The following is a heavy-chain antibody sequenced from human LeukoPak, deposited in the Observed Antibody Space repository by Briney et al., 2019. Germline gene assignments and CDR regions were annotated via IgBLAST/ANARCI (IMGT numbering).Heavy chain of an antibody. V-gene: IGHV3-30*18. Sequence: GGSLRLSCAASGFTFSSYGMHWVRQAPGKGLEWVAVISYDGSNKYYADSVKGRFTISRDNSKNTLYLQMNSLRAEDTAVYYCAKLPHCGGDCYSVGFDYWGQGTLVTVSS. CDR1: GFTFSSYG. D-gene: IGHD2-21*02. CDR3: AKLPHCGGDCYSVGFDY. CDR2: ISYDGSNK. J-gene: IGHJ4*02.